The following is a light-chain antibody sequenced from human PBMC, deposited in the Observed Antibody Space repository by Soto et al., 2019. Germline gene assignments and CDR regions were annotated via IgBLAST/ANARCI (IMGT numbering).Light chain of an antibody. CDR1: QSVRTN. Sequence: EIVMTQSPDTLSVSPGERATLSCRASQSVRTNLAWYQHKPGQAPRLLIYGASTRATDIPGRFSGSGSGTEFTLPISSPQSDDFAVSYCQQYSNVPPWTFGQGTKVEIK. CDR2: GAS. J-gene: IGKJ1*01. V-gene: IGKV3-15*01. CDR3: QQYSNVPPWT.